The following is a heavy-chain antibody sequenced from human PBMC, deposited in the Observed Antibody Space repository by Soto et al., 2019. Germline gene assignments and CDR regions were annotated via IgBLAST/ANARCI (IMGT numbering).Heavy chain of an antibody. CDR2: INPNSGGT. CDR3: ARGGYSSGWYYYYYMDV. CDR1: GYTFTGYY. J-gene: IGHJ6*03. V-gene: IGHV1-2*04. Sequence: QVQLVQSGAEVKKPGASVKVSCKASGYTFTGYYMHWVRQAPGQGLEWMGWINPNSGGTNYAQQFQGWVTMTRDTSISTAYMELSRLRSDDTAVYYCARGGYSSGWYYYYYMDVWGKGTTVTVSS. D-gene: IGHD6-19*01.